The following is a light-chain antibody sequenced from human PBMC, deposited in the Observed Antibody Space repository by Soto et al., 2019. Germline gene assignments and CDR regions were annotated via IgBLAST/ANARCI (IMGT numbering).Light chain of an antibody. Sequence: DIQMTQSPSTLSASVGDRVTITCRASQTTTSWLAWYQQKPGKAPKLLIYKTSSLESGVPSRFSGSGSGTEFTLTISCLQPDDFATYYCQQYNPYSYSFGQGTKVEIK. J-gene: IGKJ2*03. CDR1: QTTTSW. V-gene: IGKV1-5*03. CDR3: QQYNPYSYS. CDR2: KTS.